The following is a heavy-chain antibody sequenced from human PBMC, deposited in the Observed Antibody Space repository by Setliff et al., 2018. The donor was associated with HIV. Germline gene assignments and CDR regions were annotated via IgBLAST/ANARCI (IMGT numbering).Heavy chain of an antibody. Sequence: PGGSLRLSCTASGFTFSGHWMNWVREAPGKGLEWVANINQDATEKNYLESVRGRFTISRDSAEKSLYLQMDSLRVEDTGLYYCARGSGSLYDYYGMDVWGPGTTVTVSS. J-gene: IGHJ6*02. V-gene: IGHV3-7*04. CDR1: GFTFSGHW. CDR3: ARGSGSLYDYYGMDV. CDR2: INQDATEK. D-gene: IGHD1-26*01.